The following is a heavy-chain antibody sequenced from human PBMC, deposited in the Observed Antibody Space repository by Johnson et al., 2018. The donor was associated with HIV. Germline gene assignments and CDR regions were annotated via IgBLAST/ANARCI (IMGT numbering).Heavy chain of an antibody. J-gene: IGHJ3*01. V-gene: IGHV3-53*01. CDR3: AKGTSRGWADAFDV. D-gene: IGHD6-19*01. CDR2: IYSGGST. Sequence: VQLVESGGALIQPGGSLRLSCAASGFTVSSNYMSWVRQAPGKGLEWVSAIYSGGSTYYTDSVKGRFTISRDNSKNTLYLQMNSLRAEDTAVYYCAKGTSRGWADAFDVWGQGTMVTVSS. CDR1: GFTVSSNY.